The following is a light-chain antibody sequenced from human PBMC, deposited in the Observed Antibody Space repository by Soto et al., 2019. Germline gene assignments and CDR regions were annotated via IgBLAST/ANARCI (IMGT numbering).Light chain of an antibody. Sequence: EGVLTQAAGTLSLYPGERTTLSCRASQSVSSSYLAWYQQKPGQAPRLLIYAASSRATGIPDRFSGSGSGTDFTLTISRLEPEDFAVYYCQQYGSSRWTFGQGTKVDIK. CDR3: QQYGSSRWT. J-gene: IGKJ1*01. CDR2: AAS. V-gene: IGKV3-20*01. CDR1: QSVSSSY.